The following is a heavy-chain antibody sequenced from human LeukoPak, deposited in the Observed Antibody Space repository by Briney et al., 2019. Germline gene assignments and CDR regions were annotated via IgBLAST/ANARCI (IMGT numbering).Heavy chain of an antibody. J-gene: IGHJ4*02. CDR3: ARGGDCSGGSCYLGPFDY. CDR2: ISGSGGST. Sequence: GGSLRLYCAASGFTFSSYAMSWVRQAPGKGLEWVSAISGSGGSTYYADSVKGRFTISRDNSKNTLYLQMNSLRAEDTAVYYCARGGDCSGGSCYLGPFDYWGQGTLVTVSS. CDR1: GFTFSSYA. V-gene: IGHV3-23*01. D-gene: IGHD2-15*01.